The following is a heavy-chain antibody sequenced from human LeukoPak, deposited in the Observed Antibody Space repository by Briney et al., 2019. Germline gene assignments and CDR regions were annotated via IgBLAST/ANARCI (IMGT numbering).Heavy chain of an antibody. CDR3: TTYRVGEQWMIPNY. J-gene: IGHJ4*02. CDR1: GFILSSAW. Sequence: GGSLRLSCAASGFILSSAWMSWVRQAPGKGLEWVGRIKTKTDGGTPDYAALAKGRFTISRDDSKNTLYLQMNSLKTEDTAVYYCTTYRVGEQWMIPNYWGQGTLVTVSS. D-gene: IGHD6-19*01. CDR2: IKTKTDGGTP. V-gene: IGHV3-15*01.